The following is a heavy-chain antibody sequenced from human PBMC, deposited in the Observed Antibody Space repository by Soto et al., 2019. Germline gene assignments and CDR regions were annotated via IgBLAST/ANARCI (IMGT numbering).Heavy chain of an antibody. D-gene: IGHD6-13*01. J-gene: IGHJ6*03. CDR1: GFTFSSYA. Sequence: GGSLRLSCAASGFTFSSYAMSWVRQAPGKGLEWVSAISGSGGSTYYADSVKGRFTISRDNSKNTLYLQMNSLRAEDTAVYYYAKSIAAAGTYEYYYMDVWGKGTTVTVSS. CDR3: AKSIAAAGTYEYYYMDV. V-gene: IGHV3-23*01. CDR2: ISGSGGST.